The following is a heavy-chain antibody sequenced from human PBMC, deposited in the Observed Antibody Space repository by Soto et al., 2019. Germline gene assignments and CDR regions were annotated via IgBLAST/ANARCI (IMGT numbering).Heavy chain of an antibody. D-gene: IGHD2-21*02. J-gene: IGHJ6*02. CDR1: GYTFTGYY. Sequence: ASVKVSCKASGYTFTGYYMHWVRQAPGQGLEWMGWINPNSGGTNYAQKFQGWVTMTRDTSISTAYMELSRLRSDDTAVYYCARPRDHTGYYGMDVWGQGTTVTVSS. CDR2: INPNSGGT. V-gene: IGHV1-2*04. CDR3: ARPRDHTGYYGMDV.